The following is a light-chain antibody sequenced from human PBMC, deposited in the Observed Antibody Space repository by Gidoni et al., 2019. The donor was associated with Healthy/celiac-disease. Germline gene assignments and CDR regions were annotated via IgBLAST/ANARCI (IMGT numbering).Light chain of an antibody. J-gene: IGKJ4*01. CDR1: HSVSSS. CDR3: QQRSNWHPLT. Sequence: EIALTQSLAPLSLSPGETATPSFSASHSVSSSLAWYQQKPRQAPRLLIYDASNRATGIPARCSGSGSATDVTLTISSLEPEDFAVYYCQQRSNWHPLTFGGGTKVEIK. V-gene: IGKV3-11*01. CDR2: DAS.